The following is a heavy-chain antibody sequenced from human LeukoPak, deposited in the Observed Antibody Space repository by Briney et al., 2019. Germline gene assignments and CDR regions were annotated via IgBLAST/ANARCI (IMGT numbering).Heavy chain of an antibody. D-gene: IGHD6-19*01. CDR1: GFTFSSYE. CDR2: ISSSGSTI. CDR3: ARNAWGAVETAGDY. V-gene: IGHV3-48*03. Sequence: PGGSLRLSCAASGFTFSSYEMSWVRQAPGKGLEWVSYISSSGSTIYYADSVKGRFTISRDNAKNSLYLQMNSLRAEDTAVYYCARNAWGAVETAGDYWGQGTLVTVSS. J-gene: IGHJ4*02.